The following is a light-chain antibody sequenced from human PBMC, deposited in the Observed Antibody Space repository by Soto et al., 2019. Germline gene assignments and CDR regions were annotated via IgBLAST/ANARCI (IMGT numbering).Light chain of an antibody. CDR1: SSNIGAGYD. V-gene: IGLV1-40*01. CDR3: QSYDSSFYV. J-gene: IGLJ1*01. Sequence: QSVLTQPPSVSGAPGQRVTISCTGSSSNIGAGYDVHWYQQLPGTAPKLLIYGNSNRPSWVPDRFSGSKSGTSASLAITGLQAEDEADYYCQSYDSSFYVFGTGTKVTVL. CDR2: GNS.